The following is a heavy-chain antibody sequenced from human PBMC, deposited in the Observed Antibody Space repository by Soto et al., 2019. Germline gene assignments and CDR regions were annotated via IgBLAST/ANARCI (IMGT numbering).Heavy chain of an antibody. V-gene: IGHV4-39*01. CDR3: ARRSQYSSSPADAFDI. CDR1: CGSISSSSYY. J-gene: IGHJ3*02. CDR2: IYYSGST. Sequence: PSETLSLTCTVSCGSISSSSYYWGWIRQPPGKGLEWIGSIYYSGSTYYNPSLKSRVTISVDTSKNQFSLKLSSVTAADTAVYYCARRSQYSSSPADAFDIWGQGTMVTVSS. D-gene: IGHD6-6*01.